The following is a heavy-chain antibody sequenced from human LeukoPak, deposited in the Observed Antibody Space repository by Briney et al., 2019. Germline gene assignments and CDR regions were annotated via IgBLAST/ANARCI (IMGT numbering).Heavy chain of an antibody. V-gene: IGHV3-48*03. CDR3: ARNRGSSGWSTPHI. Sequence: PGGSLRLSCAAPGFTFSSYEMNWVRQAPGKGLEWVSYISSSGSTIHYADSVKGRFTISRDNAKNPLYLQMNSLRAEDTAVYYCARNRGSSGWSTPHIWGQGTMVTVSS. CDR1: GFTFSSYE. CDR2: ISSSGSTI. J-gene: IGHJ3*02. D-gene: IGHD6-19*01.